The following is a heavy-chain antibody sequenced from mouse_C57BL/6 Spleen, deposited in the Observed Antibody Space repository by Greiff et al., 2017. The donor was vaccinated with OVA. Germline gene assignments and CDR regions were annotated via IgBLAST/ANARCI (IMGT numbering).Heavy chain of an antibody. CDR2: IYPGSGST. Sequence: QVQLKQPGAELVKPGASVKMTCKASGYTFTSYWITWVKQRPGKGLEWIGDIYPGSGSTNYNEKFKSKATLTVDTSFSTAYMQPSSLTSEDSAVYDWARNGGAMDYWGQGTSVTVSS. CDR1: GYTFTSYW. J-gene: IGHJ4*01. CDR3: ARNGGAMDY. V-gene: IGHV1-55*01.